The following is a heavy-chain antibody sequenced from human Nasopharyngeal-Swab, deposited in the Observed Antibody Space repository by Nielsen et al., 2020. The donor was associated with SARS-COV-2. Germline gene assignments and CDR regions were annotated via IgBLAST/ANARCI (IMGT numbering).Heavy chain of an antibody. Sequence: GGSLRLSCAASGFTFSSYTMNWVRKAPGKGLEGVSSISPTSDYVYYAESVKGRFTISRDNAKNSLFLQMNSLRAEETAIYYCVRGSYGHYDSWGQGALITVSS. CDR3: VRGSYGHYDS. CDR1: GFTFSSYT. D-gene: IGHD4-17*01. CDR2: ISPTSDYV. V-gene: IGHV3-21*06. J-gene: IGHJ5*01.